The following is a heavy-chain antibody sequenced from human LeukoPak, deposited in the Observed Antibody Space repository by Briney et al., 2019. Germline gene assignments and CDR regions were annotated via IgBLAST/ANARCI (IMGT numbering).Heavy chain of an antibody. D-gene: IGHD3-3*01. J-gene: IGHJ6*02. V-gene: IGHV3-21*01. CDR1: GFTFSSYS. CDR2: ISSSSSYI. CDR3: ASLASSGEMDV. Sequence: GGSLRLSCAASGFTFSSYSMNWVRQAPGKGLEWVSSISSSSSYIYYADSVRGRFTISRDNAKNSLYLQMNSLRAEYTAVYYCASLASSGEMDVWGQGTTVTVSS.